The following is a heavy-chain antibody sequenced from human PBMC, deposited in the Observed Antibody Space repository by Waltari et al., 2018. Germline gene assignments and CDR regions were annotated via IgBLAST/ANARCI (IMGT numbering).Heavy chain of an antibody. J-gene: IGHJ4*02. CDR1: GDSIRGSRNY. CDR3: ARQLRFVDWIPRYFDS. Sequence: QMELQESGPRLVKPSETLSLTCNVPGDSIRGSRNYLAWFRQPPGKNLQWIGSIYYSGTTYYNPSLKGRFAISVDTSRNQFSLNVNSVTAADTGIYYCARQLRFVDWIPRYFDSWGRGTLATVSS. V-gene: IGHV4-39*01. CDR2: IYYSGTT. D-gene: IGHD3-3*01.